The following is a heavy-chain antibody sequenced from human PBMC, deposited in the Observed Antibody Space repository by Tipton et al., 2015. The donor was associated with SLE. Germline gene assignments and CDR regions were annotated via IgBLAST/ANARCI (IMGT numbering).Heavy chain of an antibody. V-gene: IGHV4-39*07. CDR3: ASRNMGIFDS. CDR2: VYFDGST. Sequence: GLVKPSETLSLTCNVSGVSISRSVYFWGWIRQPPGKGLEWIGNVYFDGSTKYTPSLKSRATISVDTSKNHFSLELTSATAADTAVYYCASRNMGIFDSWGQGALVTVSS. CDR1: GVSISRSVYF. D-gene: IGHD2/OR15-2a*01. J-gene: IGHJ4*02.